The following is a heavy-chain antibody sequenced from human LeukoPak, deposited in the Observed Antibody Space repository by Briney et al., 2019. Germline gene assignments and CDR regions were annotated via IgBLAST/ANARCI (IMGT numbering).Heavy chain of an antibody. J-gene: IGHJ4*02. CDR3: ARNSNYALFDY. V-gene: IGHV4-39*01. CDR2: IYYSGST. Sequence: SETLSLTCTVSGGSISSSSYYWGWIRQPPGKGLEWIGSIYYSGSTYYNPSPKSRVTISVDTSKNQFSLKLSSVTAADTAVYYCARNSNYALFDYWGQGTLVTVSS. CDR1: GGSISSSSYY. D-gene: IGHD4-11*01.